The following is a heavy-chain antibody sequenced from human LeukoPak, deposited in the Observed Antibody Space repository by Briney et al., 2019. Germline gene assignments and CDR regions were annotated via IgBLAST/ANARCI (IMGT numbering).Heavy chain of an antibody. CDR2: IYYTET. V-gene: IGHV4-59*02. D-gene: IGHD7-27*01. Sequence: PSETLSLTCTVSGGSVSNYYWSWIRQSPGKGLEWIGYIYYTETSYNPSLKSRVTISADTSKNQFSLKLYSVTAADTAVYYCATRKLGNDYWGQGTLVTVSS. CDR3: ATRKLGNDY. CDR1: GGSVSNYY. J-gene: IGHJ4*02.